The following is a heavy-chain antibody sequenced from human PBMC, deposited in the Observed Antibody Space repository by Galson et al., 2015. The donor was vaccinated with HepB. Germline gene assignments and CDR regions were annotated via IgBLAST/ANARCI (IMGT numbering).Heavy chain of an antibody. V-gene: IGHV3-21*01. CDR1: GLTFSHYS. Sequence: SLRLSCAASGLTFSHYSLTWVRQAPGKGLEWVSSISSSSTYIYYADSAKGRFTVSRDNAKNSLYLQMNSLRAEDTAVYYCARSVYQLPPPGRFALDGWGLGTTVTVSS. CDR3: ARSVYQLPPPGRFALDG. D-gene: IGHD2-2*01. CDR2: ISSSSTYI. J-gene: IGHJ6*02.